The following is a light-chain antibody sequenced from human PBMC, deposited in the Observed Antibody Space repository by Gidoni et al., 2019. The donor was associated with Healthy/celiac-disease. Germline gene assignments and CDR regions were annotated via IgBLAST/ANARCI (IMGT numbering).Light chain of an antibody. J-gene: IGKJ1*01. Sequence: DIQMTQSPSTLSASVGDRVTSTCRASQSISSWLAWYRQKPGKAPKLLIYKASSLESGVPSRFSGSGSGAEFTLTINSLQPDDFATYYCQQYNSYSGTFGQGTRVEIQ. CDR2: KAS. CDR1: QSISSW. V-gene: IGKV1-5*03. CDR3: QQYNSYSGT.